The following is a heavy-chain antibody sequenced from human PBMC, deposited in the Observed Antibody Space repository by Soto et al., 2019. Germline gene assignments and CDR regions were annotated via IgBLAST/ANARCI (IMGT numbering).Heavy chain of an antibody. V-gene: IGHV3-23*01. Sequence: EVQLLESGGGLGQHGGSLRLSCAASGFTFSSSAMSWVRQSPGKGLEWVSAISGSGSSIYYADSVRGRFTISRDNSKNTLYLQMNSLRAEDTAIYYCAKSGYNYGRFDYCGQGTLVTVSS. D-gene: IGHD5-18*01. CDR2: ISGSGSSI. CDR1: GFTFSSSA. J-gene: IGHJ4*02. CDR3: AKSGYNYGRFDY.